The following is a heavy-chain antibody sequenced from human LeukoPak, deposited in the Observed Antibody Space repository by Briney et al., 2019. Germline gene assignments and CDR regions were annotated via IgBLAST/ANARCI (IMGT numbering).Heavy chain of an antibody. V-gene: IGHV4-59*01. Sequence: PSETLSLTCTVSGGSISSYYWSWIRQAPGKGLEWIGYIYYSGSTNYNPALKRRVTISVDTSKNQFSLKLSSVTAADAAVYYCAGPSGRYYYYYMDVWGKGTTVTVSS. CDR3: AGPSGRYYYYYMDV. CDR1: GGSISSYY. CDR2: IYYSGST. J-gene: IGHJ6*03.